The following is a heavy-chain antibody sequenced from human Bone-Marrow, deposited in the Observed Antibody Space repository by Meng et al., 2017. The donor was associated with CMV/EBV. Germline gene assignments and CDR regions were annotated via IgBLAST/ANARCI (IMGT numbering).Heavy chain of an antibody. CDR3: ARDRIAAAGTLWFQH. V-gene: IGHV1-2*02. CDR2: INPNSGGT. Sequence: ASVKVSCKASGYTFTGYYLHWVRQAPGQGLEWMGWINPNSGGTNYAQKFQGRVTMTRDTSISTAYMELSRLRSDDTAVYYCARDRIAAAGTLWFQHWGQGTLVTVSS. D-gene: IGHD6-13*01. CDR1: GYTFTGYY. J-gene: IGHJ1*01.